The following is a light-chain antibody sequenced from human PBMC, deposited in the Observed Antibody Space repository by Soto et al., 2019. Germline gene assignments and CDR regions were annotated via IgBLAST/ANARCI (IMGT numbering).Light chain of an antibody. V-gene: IGLV2-11*01. Sequence: QSALTKPRSVSGSPGQSVTISCTGTSSDSGNYNYVSWYQQYPGKAPKLIIYDVSKRPSGIPDRFFGSKFGNTASLTISGLQAEDEADYYCCSYAGSFIFVFGTGTKVTVL. CDR3: CSYAGSFIFV. CDR1: SSDSGNYNY. CDR2: DVS. J-gene: IGLJ1*01.